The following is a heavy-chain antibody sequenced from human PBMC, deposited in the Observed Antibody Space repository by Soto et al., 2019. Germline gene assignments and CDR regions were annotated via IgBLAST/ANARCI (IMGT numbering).Heavy chain of an antibody. CDR2: INSDGSST. V-gene: IGHV3-74*01. J-gene: IGHJ4*02. CDR3: ARDGGGNALIDMYDFYGHESLLDY. CDR1: GFTFSSYW. Sequence: GGSLRLSCAASGFTFSSYWMHWVRQAPGKGLVWVSRINSDGSSTSYADSVKGRFTISRDNAKNTLYLQMNSLRAEDTAVYYCARDGGGNALIDMYDFYGHESLLDYWGQGTLVTVSS. D-gene: IGHD5-12*01.